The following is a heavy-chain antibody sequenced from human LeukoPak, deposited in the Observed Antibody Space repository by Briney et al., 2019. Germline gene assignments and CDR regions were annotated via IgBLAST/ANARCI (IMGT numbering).Heavy chain of an antibody. Sequence: GGSLTLSCAASGFTFSTYAMGWVRQAPGEGLRWVSSISGNGVTTYYVDSVKGRFTISRDNSKNTLYLQMNSLRAEDTALYYCAKALYGGNTVWGQGTLVTVSS. J-gene: IGHJ4*02. V-gene: IGHV3-23*01. CDR1: GFTFSTYA. CDR2: ISGNGVTT. D-gene: IGHD4-23*01. CDR3: AKALYGGNTV.